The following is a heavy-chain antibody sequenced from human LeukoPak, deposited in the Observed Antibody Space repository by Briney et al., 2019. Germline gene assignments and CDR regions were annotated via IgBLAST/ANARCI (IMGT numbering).Heavy chain of an antibody. V-gene: IGHV3-30-3*01. CDR1: GFTFSTYF. J-gene: IGHJ3*02. CDR2: IASDGSHT. Sequence: GRSLRLSCAASGFTFSTYFMHWVRQAPGKGLGWVADIASDGSHTFYVESVKGRFTISRDNSKNTLYLQMNSLRAEDTAVYFCARERQDTILHSGAFDIWGQGTMVTVSS. CDR3: ARERQDTILHSGAFDI. D-gene: IGHD2-21*01.